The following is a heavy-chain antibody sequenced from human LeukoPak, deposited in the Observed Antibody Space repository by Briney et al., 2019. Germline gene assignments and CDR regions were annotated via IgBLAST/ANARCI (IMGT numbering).Heavy chain of an antibody. Sequence: GGSLRLSCAASGFTFGNAWMSWVRQAPGEGLGWVGRIKSKAGGGTTDYAAPVKDRFTISRDDSNNTLYLQMNSLKTEDTAVYYCTTDSLYYGSGSYYSVFDYWGQGTLVTVSS. J-gene: IGHJ4*02. CDR2: IKSKAGGGTT. D-gene: IGHD3-10*01. CDR1: GFTFGNAW. V-gene: IGHV3-15*01. CDR3: TTDSLYYGSGSYYSVFDY.